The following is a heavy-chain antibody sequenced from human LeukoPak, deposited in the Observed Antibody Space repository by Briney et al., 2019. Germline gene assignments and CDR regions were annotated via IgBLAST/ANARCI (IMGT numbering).Heavy chain of an antibody. D-gene: IGHD6-25*01. CDR3: AKDQGRQRLALTYYFDY. Sequence: GRSLRLSCAASGFTFSTYGMHWVRQAPGKGLEWVAVIYYDGTSKYYADSVKGRFTISRDNSKNTLYLQMNSLRAEDTAVYYCAKDQGRQRLALTYYFDYWGQGTLVTVSS. J-gene: IGHJ4*02. CDR1: GFTFSTYG. CDR2: IYYDGTSK. V-gene: IGHV3-30*18.